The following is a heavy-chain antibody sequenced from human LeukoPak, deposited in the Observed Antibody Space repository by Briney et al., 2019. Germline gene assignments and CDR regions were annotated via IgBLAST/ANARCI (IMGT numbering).Heavy chain of an antibody. CDR1: GYTFTSYD. CDR3: ARGRGITMVRGVIMTYNWFDP. CDR2: MNPNSGNT. V-gene: IGHV1-8*01. Sequence: ASVKVSCKASGYTFTSYDINWVRQATGQGLEWMGWMNPNSGNTGYAQKFQGRVTMTRNTSISTAYMELSSLRSEDTAVYYCARGRGITMVRGVIMTYNWFDPWGQGTLVTVSS. D-gene: IGHD3-10*01. J-gene: IGHJ5*02.